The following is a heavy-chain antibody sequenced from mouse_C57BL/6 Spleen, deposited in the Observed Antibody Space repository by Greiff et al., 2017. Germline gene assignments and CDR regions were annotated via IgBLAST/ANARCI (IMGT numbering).Heavy chain of an antibody. Sequence: EVKLVESVAELVRPGASVKLSCTASGFNIKNTYMHRVKQRPEQGLEWIGRIDPANGNTKYAPKFQGKATITADTSSNTAYLQLSSLTSEDTAIYYCARVGPTGSNYFDYWGQGTTLTVSS. CDR3: ARVGPTGSNYFDY. J-gene: IGHJ2*01. CDR1: GFNIKNTY. CDR2: IDPANGNT. V-gene: IGHV14-3*01.